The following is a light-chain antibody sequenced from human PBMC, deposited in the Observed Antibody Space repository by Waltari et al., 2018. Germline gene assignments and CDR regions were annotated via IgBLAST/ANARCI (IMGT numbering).Light chain of an antibody. J-gene: IGLJ3*02. CDR2: DVS. CDR1: SSAVGGYAY. Sequence: QSALTQPRSVSGSPGQSVTISCTGTSSAVGGYAYVSWFQQYPGKAPKLVTYDVSKRPAGVPDRFSGCKSGNTASLTISGLQAEYESAFHCCSYGRTYSPLVFGGGTRLTVL. V-gene: IGLV2-11*01. CDR3: CSYGRTYSPLV.